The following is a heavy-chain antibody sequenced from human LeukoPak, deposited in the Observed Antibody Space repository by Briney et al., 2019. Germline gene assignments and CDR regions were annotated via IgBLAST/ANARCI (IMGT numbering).Heavy chain of an antibody. J-gene: IGHJ4*02. CDR1: GYTFTSYG. CDR3: ARDYDFWSGYHKSDFDY. Sequence: ASVKVSCKASGYTFTSYGISWVRQAPGQGLEWMGWISAYNGNTNYAQKLQGRVTMTTDTSTSTAYMELRSLRSDDTAVYYCARDYDFWSGYHKSDFDYWGQGTLVTVSS. D-gene: IGHD3-3*01. V-gene: IGHV1-18*01. CDR2: ISAYNGNT.